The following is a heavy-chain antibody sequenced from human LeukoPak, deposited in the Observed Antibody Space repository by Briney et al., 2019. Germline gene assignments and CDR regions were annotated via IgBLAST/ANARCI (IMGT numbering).Heavy chain of an antibody. CDR2: ISYDGTDK. CDR3: AKGTSAWYAGFDY. J-gene: IGHJ4*02. V-gene: IGHV3-30*18. Sequence: GGSLRLSCVASGFTLNRYGMFWVRQAPGQGLEWVAVISYDGTDKFYAESVKGRFTISRDNPKNTLSLQMDSLRADDTALYYCAKGTSAWYAGFDYWGQGTLVTVSS. D-gene: IGHD6-19*01. CDR1: GFTLNRYG.